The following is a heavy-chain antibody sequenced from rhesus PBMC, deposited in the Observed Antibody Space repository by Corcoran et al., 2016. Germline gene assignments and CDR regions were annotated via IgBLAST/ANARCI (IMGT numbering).Heavy chain of an antibody. D-gene: IGHD1-20*01. CDR2: ITYSGST. CDR3: ARAYSWNTPPGGYFEF. J-gene: IGHJ1*01. Sequence: QVQLQESGPGLVKPSETLSLTCAVSGGSISSGYYYWSWIRQPPGKGLEWIGYITYSGSTSYNSSLKSRVTISRDTSKNQFSLKLSSVTAADTAVYYCARAYSWNTPPGGYFEFWGQGALVTVSS. CDR1: GGSISSGYYY. V-gene: IGHV4-122*02.